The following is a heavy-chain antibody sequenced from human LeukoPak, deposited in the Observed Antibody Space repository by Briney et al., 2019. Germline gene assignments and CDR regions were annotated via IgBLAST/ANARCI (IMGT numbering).Heavy chain of an antibody. D-gene: IGHD4-17*01. CDR1: GLTASRYA. CDR3: AKDPNGDYIGAFDM. Sequence: PGGSLRLSCAACGLTASRYAMTWVRQAPGGGLEWVSSISGSGDRTMYADSVKGRFTISRDNFKNTLYLQMNSLRAEDTALYHCAKDPNGDYIGAFDMWGQGTMVSVSS. V-gene: IGHV3-23*01. J-gene: IGHJ3*02. CDR2: ISGSGDRT.